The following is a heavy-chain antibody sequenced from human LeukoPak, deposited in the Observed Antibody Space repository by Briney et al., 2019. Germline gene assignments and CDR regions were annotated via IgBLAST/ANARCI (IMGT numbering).Heavy chain of an antibody. D-gene: IGHD3-22*01. CDR2: IYYSGST. CDR1: GGSISSGGYS. J-gene: IGHJ4*02. CDR3: ARQRGWLSVDY. Sequence: SETLSLTCAVSGGSISSGGYSWSWIRQPPGKGLEWIGYIYYSGSTYCNPSLKSRVTISVDTSKNQFSLKLSSVTAADTAVYYCARQRGWLSVDYWGQGTLVTVSS. V-gene: IGHV4-30-4*07.